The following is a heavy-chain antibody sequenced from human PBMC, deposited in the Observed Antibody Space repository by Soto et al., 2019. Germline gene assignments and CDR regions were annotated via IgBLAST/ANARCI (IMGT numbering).Heavy chain of an antibody. CDR3: ARVFGSCVAGDCSSGWSDP. J-gene: IGHJ5*02. CDR2: VTGYNGKT. Sequence: GLEWMGWVTGYNGKTKYADKFHGRLTVTTDTSANTVYMELRSLTPDDTAVYFCARVFGSCVAGDCSSGWSDPWGQGTPVTVSS. V-gene: IGHV1-18*01. D-gene: IGHD2-21*01.